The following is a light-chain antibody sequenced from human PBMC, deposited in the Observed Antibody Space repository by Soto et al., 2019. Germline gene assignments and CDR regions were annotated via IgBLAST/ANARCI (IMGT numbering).Light chain of an antibody. Sequence: QSALTQPASVSGSPGQSITISCTGTSSDVGGYNAVSWYQHHPGKAPKLMIYDVTNRPTGVSNRFSGSKSGNTASLTISGLQAEDEADYYCNSDTSRNLVLFGGGTKLTVL. CDR1: SSDVGGYNA. J-gene: IGLJ2*01. CDR2: DVT. CDR3: NSDTSRNLVL. V-gene: IGLV2-14*03.